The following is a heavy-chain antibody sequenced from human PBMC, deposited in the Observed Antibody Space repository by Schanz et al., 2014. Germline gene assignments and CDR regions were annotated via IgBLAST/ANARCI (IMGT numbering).Heavy chain of an antibody. J-gene: IGHJ4*02. CDR1: GFTFSTHA. Sequence: EMQLLESGGGLIQPGGSLRLSCAASGFTFSTHAMSWVRQAPGKGLEWVSVIGVDGTTTYYADSVKGRFTISRDNSKNTLYLQMNSLRAEDTAVYYCVRVSFADPRLYRGMDRDIDYWGQGTLVTVSS. CDR3: VRVSFADPRLYRGMDRDIDY. CDR2: IGVDGTTT. D-gene: IGHD5-18*01. V-gene: IGHV3-23*01.